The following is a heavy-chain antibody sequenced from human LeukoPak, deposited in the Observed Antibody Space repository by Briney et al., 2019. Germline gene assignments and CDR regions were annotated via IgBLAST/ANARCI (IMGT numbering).Heavy chain of an antibody. Sequence: ASVKVSCKASGGTFSSYTISWVRQAPGQGLEWMGGIIPIFGTANYAQKFEGRVTIPADESTSTAYMEMSSLRSEDTAVYYCARAAYCGGDCYAFDYWGQGTLVTVSS. CDR3: ARAAYCGGDCYAFDY. J-gene: IGHJ4*02. CDR1: GGTFSSYT. V-gene: IGHV1-69*13. D-gene: IGHD2-21*01. CDR2: IIPIFGTA.